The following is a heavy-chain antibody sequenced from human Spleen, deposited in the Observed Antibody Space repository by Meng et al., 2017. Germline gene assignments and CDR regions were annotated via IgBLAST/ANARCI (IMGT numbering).Heavy chain of an antibody. CDR3: ARVTNDGWSDY. J-gene: IGHJ4*02. V-gene: IGHV4-59*01. CDR2: IHYSGTT. CDR1: GGSISSSY. D-gene: IGHD6-19*01. Sequence: VQLQESGPGLVTPSETLSLTCSVSGGSISSSYWSWIRQPPGQGLEWIGYIHYSGTTKYNPSLKSRVTISLDTSRNQFSLKLSSVTAADTAVYYCARVTNDGWSDYWGQGTLVTVSS.